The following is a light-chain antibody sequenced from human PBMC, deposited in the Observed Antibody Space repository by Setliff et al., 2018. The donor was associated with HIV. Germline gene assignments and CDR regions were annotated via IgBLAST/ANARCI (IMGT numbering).Light chain of an antibody. J-gene: IGLJ2*01. CDR2: DNS. CDR1: SSNIGNSY. V-gene: IGLV1-51*01. CDR3: GTWDTGLSAGV. Sequence: QSVLTQPPSVSAAPGQKFTISCYGSSSNIGNSYVSWYQQLPGTAPKLLIYDNSERPSGIPDRFSGSKSGTSATLGITGLQTGDEADYYCGTWDTGLSAGVFGGGTKVTVL.